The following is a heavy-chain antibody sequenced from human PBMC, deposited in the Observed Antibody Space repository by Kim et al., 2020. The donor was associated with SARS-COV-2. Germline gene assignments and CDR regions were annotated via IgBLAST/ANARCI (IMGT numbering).Heavy chain of an antibody. Sequence: GGSLRLSCAASGFTVSSNYMSWVRQAPGKGLEWVSVIYSGGSTYYADSVKGRFTISRDNSKNTLYLQMNSLRAEDTAVYYCARDEVPTNWGTYVVYWGQGTLVTVSS. D-gene: IGHD7-27*01. V-gene: IGHV3-66*01. CDR3: ARDEVPTNWGTYVVY. J-gene: IGHJ4*02. CDR1: GFTVSSNY. CDR2: IYSGGST.